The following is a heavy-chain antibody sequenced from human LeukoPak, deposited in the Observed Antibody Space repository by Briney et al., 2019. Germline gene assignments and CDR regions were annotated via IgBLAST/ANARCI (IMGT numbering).Heavy chain of an antibody. V-gene: IGHV3-30*03. D-gene: IGHD4-17*01. CDR3: TVTTVPFALNWYFDL. CDR2: ISYDGSNK. Sequence: PGRSLRLSCAASGFTFSGYGMHWVRQAPGKGLEWVAVISYDGSNKYYADSVKGRFTISRDNSKNTLYLQMNSLRAEDTAVYYCTVTTVPFALNWYFDLWGRGTLVTVSS. J-gene: IGHJ2*01. CDR1: GFTFSGYG.